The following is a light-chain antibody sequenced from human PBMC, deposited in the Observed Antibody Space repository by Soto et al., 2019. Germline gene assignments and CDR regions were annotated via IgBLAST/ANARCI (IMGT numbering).Light chain of an antibody. Sequence: DVVMTQSPESLAVSLGERATINFRSSQSVFDSSDIKNYLAWFQHKPGQPPKLLIYWASTRESGVPDRFSGSGSGTDFTLTISGLQAEDVAVYYCHQYYSFPLSFGGGTKVEIK. CDR3: HQYYSFPLS. CDR1: QSVFDSSDIKNY. J-gene: IGKJ4*01. V-gene: IGKV4-1*01. CDR2: WAS.